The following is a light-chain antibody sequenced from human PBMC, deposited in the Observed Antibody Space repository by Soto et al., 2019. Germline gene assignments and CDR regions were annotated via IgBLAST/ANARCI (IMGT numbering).Light chain of an antibody. J-gene: IGKJ1*01. Sequence: DIQMTQSPSTLSGSVGDRVTITCRASQTISSWLAWYQQKPGKAPKLLIYKASTLKSGVPSRFSGSGSGTEFTLTISRLQPDDFATYYCQHYNSYSEAFGQVTKVDIK. CDR2: KAS. V-gene: IGKV1-5*03. CDR3: QHYNSYSEA. CDR1: QTISSW.